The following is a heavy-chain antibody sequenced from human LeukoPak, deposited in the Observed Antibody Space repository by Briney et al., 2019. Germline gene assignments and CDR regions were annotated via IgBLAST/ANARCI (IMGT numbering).Heavy chain of an antibody. CDR1: GGSISSGGYY. V-gene: IGHV4-61*02. D-gene: IGHD5-12*01. J-gene: IGHJ4*02. CDR3: VKDRGSYSGYATGDYFNY. CDR2: IYATGIT. Sequence: SETLSLTCAVSGGSISSGGYYWSWVRQPAGKGLEWIGRIYATGITSYNPSLKSRVTISVDTSKNQFSLKVNSVTAADTAVYYCVKDRGSYSGYATGDYFNYWGQGILVTVSP.